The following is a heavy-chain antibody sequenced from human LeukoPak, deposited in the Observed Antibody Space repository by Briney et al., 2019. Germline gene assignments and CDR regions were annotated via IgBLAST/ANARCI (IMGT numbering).Heavy chain of an antibody. V-gene: IGHV3-30*02. J-gene: IGHJ4*02. Sequence: GGSLRLSXAASGFTFSSYGMHWVRQAPGKGLEWVTFIRYDGSLEFYADSVEGRFTISRDNSNNTLYLQMNSLRTEDTAVYYCAQGGLRLDYWGQGTLVTVSS. CDR1: GFTFSSYG. CDR2: IRYDGSLE. CDR3: AQGGLRLDY.